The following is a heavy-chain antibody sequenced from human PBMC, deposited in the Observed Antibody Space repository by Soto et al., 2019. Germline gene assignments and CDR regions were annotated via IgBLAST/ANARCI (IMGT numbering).Heavy chain of an antibody. CDR3: TRRDDFWSGSIDY. CDR2: IRSKANSYAT. V-gene: IGHV3-73*01. CDR1: GFTFSGSA. J-gene: IGHJ4*02. D-gene: IGHD3-3*01. Sequence: GGSLRLSCAASGFTFSGSAMHWVRQASGKGLEWVGRIRSKANSYATAYAASVKGRFTISRDDSKNTAYLQMNSLKTEDTAVYYCTRRDDFWSGSIDYWGQGTLVTVSS.